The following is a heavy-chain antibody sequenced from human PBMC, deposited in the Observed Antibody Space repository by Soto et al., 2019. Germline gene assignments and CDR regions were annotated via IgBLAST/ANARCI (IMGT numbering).Heavy chain of an antibody. D-gene: IGHD4-4*01. Sequence: EVQLLESGGGLVQPGGSLRLSCAASGFTFSSYAMSWVRQAPGKGLEWVSAISGSGGSTYYADSVKGRFSISRDNSKNTLYLKMNSLRAEDTAVYYCATAPNDYSNYDRPDWGQGTLVTVSS. CDR2: ISGSGGST. CDR3: ATAPNDYSNYDRPD. J-gene: IGHJ4*02. CDR1: GFTFSSYA. V-gene: IGHV3-23*01.